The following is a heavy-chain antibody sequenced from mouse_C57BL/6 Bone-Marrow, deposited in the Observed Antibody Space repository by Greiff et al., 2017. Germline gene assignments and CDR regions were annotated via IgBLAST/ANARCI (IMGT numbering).Heavy chain of an antibody. CDR1: GYTFTTYW. CDR3: ARFEYYGGCYEFSY. Sequence: QVQLQQPGAELVKPGASVKLSCKASGYTFTTYWLQWLKQRPGQGLEWIGEIDPSDGYTKYNQKFKGKATTTVDTSSRTASMQLSSLTSEYSAVYYCARFEYYGGCYEFSYWGQGTLVTVSA. V-gene: IGHV1-50*01. CDR2: IDPSDGYT. J-gene: IGHJ3*01. D-gene: IGHD1-1*02.